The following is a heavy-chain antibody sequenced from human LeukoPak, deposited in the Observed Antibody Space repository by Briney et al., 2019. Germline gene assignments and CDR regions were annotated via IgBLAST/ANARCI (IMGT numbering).Heavy chain of an antibody. Sequence: SETLSLTCTVSGGSISSYYWSWIRQPAGKGLEWIGRIYSSGSTTYNPSLKSRVTMSVDTSKNQFSLKVTSVTAADTAVYYCAREAYYYDNSGYWDAFDIWGQGTMVTVSS. CDR3: AREAYYYDNSGYWDAFDI. D-gene: IGHD3-22*01. CDR1: GGSISSYY. V-gene: IGHV4-4*07. CDR2: IYSSGST. J-gene: IGHJ3*02.